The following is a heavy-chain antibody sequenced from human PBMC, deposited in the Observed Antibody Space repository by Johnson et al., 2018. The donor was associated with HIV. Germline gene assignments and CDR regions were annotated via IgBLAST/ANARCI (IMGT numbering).Heavy chain of an antibody. D-gene: IGHD6-19*01. Sequence: QMLLVESGGGVVQPGRSLRLSCAASGFTFSSYAMHWVRQAPGKGLEWVSVIYSGGSTYYADSVKGRFTISRDNAKNSLYLQMNSLRAEDTAVYYCARDAVISSGWYNVDAFDIWGQGTMVTVSS. CDR3: ARDAVISSGWYNVDAFDI. J-gene: IGHJ3*02. V-gene: IGHV3-NL1*01. CDR2: IYSGGST. CDR1: GFTFSSYA.